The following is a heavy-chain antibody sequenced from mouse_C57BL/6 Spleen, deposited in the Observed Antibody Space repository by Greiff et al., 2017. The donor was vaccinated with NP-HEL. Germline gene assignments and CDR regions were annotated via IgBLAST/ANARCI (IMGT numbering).Heavy chain of an antibody. J-gene: IGHJ2*01. CDR3: ARGGSVTRGFDY. Sequence: QVQLQQPGAELVKPGASVKLSCKASGYTFTSYWMQWVKQRPGQGLEWIGEIDPSDSYTNYNQKFKGKATLTVDTSSSTAYMQLSSLTSEDSAVYYCARGGSVTRGFDYWGQGTTLTVSS. CDR2: IDPSDSYT. CDR1: GYTFTSYW. D-gene: IGHD2-1*01. V-gene: IGHV1-50*01.